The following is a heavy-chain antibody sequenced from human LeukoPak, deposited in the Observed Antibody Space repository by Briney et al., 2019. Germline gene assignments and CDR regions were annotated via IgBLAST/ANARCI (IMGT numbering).Heavy chain of an antibody. V-gene: IGHV4-4*07. D-gene: IGHD2-2*01. Sequence: PSETLSLTCTVSGGSISSYYWSWIRQPAGKGLEWIGRIYTSGSTNYNPSLKSRVTMSVDTSKNQFSLKLSSVTAADTAVYYCARRGIVVVPAAMTGASHWFDPWGQGTLVTVSS. CDR2: IYTSGST. CDR1: GGSISSYY. CDR3: ARRGIVVVPAAMTGASHWFDP. J-gene: IGHJ5*02.